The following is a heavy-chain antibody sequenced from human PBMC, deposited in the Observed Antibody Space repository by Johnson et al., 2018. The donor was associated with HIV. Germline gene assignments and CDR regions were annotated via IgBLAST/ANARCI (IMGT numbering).Heavy chain of an antibody. V-gene: IGHV3-20*04. Sequence: EMQLVESGGGVVRPGGSLRLSCAASGFTFDDYGMSWVRQAPGKGLEWVSGINWNGGSTGYADSVKGRFTISRDNAKNSLYLQMNSPKTEDTAVYYCTTDGYSSSWNRDAFDIWGQGTMVTVSS. CDR1: GFTFDDYG. CDR2: INWNGGST. J-gene: IGHJ3*02. D-gene: IGHD6-13*01. CDR3: TTDGYSSSWNRDAFDI.